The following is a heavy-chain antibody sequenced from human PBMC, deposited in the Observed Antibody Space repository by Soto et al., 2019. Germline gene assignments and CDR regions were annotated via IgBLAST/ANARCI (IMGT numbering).Heavy chain of an antibody. CDR3: AKPLQQWRLXGSGVDV. J-gene: IGHJ6*02. CDR1: GFSFSEYS. V-gene: IGHV3-23*01. Sequence: GGSLRLSCAASGFSFSEYSVTWVRQAPGKGLQWVSAISGDTATTHYADSVKGRFTISRDNSRDTLYLQMNSLRVEDTAIYYCAKPLQQWRLXGSGVDVWGQGTTVTVSS. D-gene: IGHD6-19*01. CDR2: ISGDTATT.